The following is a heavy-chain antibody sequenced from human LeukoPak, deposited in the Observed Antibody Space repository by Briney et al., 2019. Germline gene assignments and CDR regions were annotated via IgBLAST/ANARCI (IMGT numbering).Heavy chain of an antibody. CDR1: GYTFTSYY. V-gene: IGHV1-69*13. Sequence: SVKVSCKASGYTFTSYYMHWVRQAPGQGLEWMGGIIPIFGTAKYAQKFQGRVTISADESTSTAYMELSSLRSEDTAVYYCARDSSEFRSLIPHWGQGTLVTVSS. J-gene: IGHJ1*01. CDR3: ARDSSEFRSLIPH. CDR2: IIPIFGTA. D-gene: IGHD2-21*01.